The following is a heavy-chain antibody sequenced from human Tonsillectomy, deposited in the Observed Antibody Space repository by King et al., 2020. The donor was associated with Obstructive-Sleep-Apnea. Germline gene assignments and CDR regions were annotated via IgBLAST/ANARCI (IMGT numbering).Heavy chain of an antibody. CDR1: GGSISSSIYY. CDR3: SRGRDILTEDAFDI. V-gene: IGHV4-39*07. J-gene: IGHJ3*02. Sequence: QLQESGPGLVKPSETLSLTCTVSGGSISSSIYYWGWIRQPPGKGLEWIGNIYYSGSTYYNPSLKTRVTISVDNSKNQFSLKLTSVTAADTAVYYCSRGRDILTEDAFDIWGQGTMVTVSS. D-gene: IGHD3-9*01. CDR2: IYYSGST.